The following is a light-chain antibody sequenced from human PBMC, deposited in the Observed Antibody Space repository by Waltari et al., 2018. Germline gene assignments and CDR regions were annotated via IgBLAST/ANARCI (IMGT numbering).Light chain of an antibody. Sequence: SSELTQDPAVSVALGQTVRITCQGDNLRNYYASWYQQRPGQAPVLVIYGKNNRPSGRPDRFSGSSFGNTGSLTITGAQAEDEAVYFCGSRDSRGNLKYVFGTGTRVTVL. J-gene: IGLJ1*01. CDR3: GSRDSRGNLKYV. CDR1: NLRNYY. CDR2: GKN. V-gene: IGLV3-19*01.